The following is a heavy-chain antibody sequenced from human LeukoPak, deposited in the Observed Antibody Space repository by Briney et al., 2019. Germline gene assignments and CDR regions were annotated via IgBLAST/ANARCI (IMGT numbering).Heavy chain of an antibody. J-gene: IGHJ3*02. CDR1: GFTVSSNY. D-gene: IGHD2-15*01. CDR2: IYSGGST. V-gene: IGHV3-53*01. CDR3: AREPYCSGGSCYHAFDI. Sequence: GGSLRLSCAASGFTVSSNYMNWVRQAPGRGLGWVSGIYSGGSTNYADSVKGRFTISRDNSKNTVYLQMNSLRAEDTAVYYCAREPYCSGGSCYHAFDIWGQGTMVTVSS.